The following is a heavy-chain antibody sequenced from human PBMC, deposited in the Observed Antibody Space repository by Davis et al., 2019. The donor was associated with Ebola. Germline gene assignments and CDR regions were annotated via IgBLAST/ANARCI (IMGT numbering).Heavy chain of an antibody. D-gene: IGHD4-17*01. CDR3: AKETTATTDFDY. J-gene: IGHJ4*02. CDR2: IWSHGNDY. V-gene: IGHV3-30*02. Sequence: GESLKISCAASGFTFSSYAMHWVRQAPGKGLEWVAGIWSHGNDYIYGDSVRGRFTISRDNSKYTLYLQMNSLRREDSAMYYCAKETTATTDFDYWGQGTLVTVSS. CDR1: GFTFSSYA.